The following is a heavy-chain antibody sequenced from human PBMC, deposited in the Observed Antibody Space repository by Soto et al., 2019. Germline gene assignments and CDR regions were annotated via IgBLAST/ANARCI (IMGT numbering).Heavy chain of an antibody. D-gene: IGHD3-10*01. CDR2: IWYDGSDK. V-gene: IGHV3-33*01. CDR1: GFTFSLYG. CDR3: ARDRFFGSASDY. Sequence: QVQRVESGGGVVQPGSSLRLSCAASGFTFSLYGMHWVRQAPGKGLEWVAVIWYDGSDKYYADSVKGRFTISRDNSKNTLYLQMNSLRAEDTAVYYCARDRFFGSASDYWGQGTLVTVSS. J-gene: IGHJ4*02.